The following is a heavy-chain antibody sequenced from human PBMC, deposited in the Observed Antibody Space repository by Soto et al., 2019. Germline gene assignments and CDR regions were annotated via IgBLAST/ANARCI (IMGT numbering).Heavy chain of an antibody. CDR2: IYSGGST. CDR1: GFTVSSNY. V-gene: IGHV3-53*04. Sequence: PGGSLRLSCAASGFTVSSNYMIWVRQAPGKGLEWVSVIYSGGSTYYADSVKGRFTISRHNSKNTLYLQMNSLRAEDTAVYYCARDGGGYSSDYWGQGTLVTVPQ. D-gene: IGHD6-13*01. CDR3: ARDGGGYSSDY. J-gene: IGHJ4*02.